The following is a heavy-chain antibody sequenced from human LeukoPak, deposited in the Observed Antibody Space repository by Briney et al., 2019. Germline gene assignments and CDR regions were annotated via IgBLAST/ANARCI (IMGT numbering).Heavy chain of an antibody. CDR2: IYTSGST. D-gene: IGHD3-16*01. J-gene: IGHJ6*03. CDR3: ARQHGARLGMDA. V-gene: IGHV4-4*09. Sequence: SETLSLTCTVSGGSISSYYWSWIRQPPGKGLEWIGYIYTSGSTNYNPSLKSRVTISVDTSKNQFSLKLSTVTAADTAVYYCARQHGARLGMDAWGKGTTVTVSS. CDR1: GGSISSYY.